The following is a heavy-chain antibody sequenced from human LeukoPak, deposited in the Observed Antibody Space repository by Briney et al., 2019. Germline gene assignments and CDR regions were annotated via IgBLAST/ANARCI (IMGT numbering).Heavy chain of an antibody. V-gene: IGHV1-3*01. CDR3: ARGLYSVGATVAFDI. CDR1: GYIFTSYA. D-gene: IGHD1-26*01. CDR2: INAGNDNT. J-gene: IGHJ3*02. Sequence: GASVKVSCKASGYIFTSYAMHWVRQAPGQRLEWMGWINAGNDNTKYSQKFQGRVTITRDTSASTAYMELSSLRSEDTAVYYCARGLYSVGATVAFDIWGQGTMVTVSS.